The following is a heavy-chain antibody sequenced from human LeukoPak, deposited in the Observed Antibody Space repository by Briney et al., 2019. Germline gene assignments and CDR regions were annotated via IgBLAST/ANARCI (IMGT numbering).Heavy chain of an antibody. CDR3: ARAGGYCSGGSCYNY. CDR1: GYTFTSYA. J-gene: IGHJ4*02. V-gene: IGHV1-3*01. D-gene: IGHD2-15*01. CDR2: INAGNGNT. Sequence: ASVKVSCKASGYTFTSYAMHWVRQAPGQRLEWMGWINAGNGNTKYSQKFQGRVTITRDTSASTAYMELSSLRSEDTAVYYCARAGGYCSGGSCYNYWGQETLVTVSS.